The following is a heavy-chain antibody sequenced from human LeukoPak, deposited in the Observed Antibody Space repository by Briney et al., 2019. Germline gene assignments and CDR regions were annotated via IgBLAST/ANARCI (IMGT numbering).Heavy chain of an antibody. V-gene: IGHV1-18*01. Sequence: ASVKVSFKASGYTFTIYGISWVRHAPGQGLERMGWISAYNGNTNYAQNLQGRVTITTDKSTSTAYMELRRLGSDAPAVYYCAREGSDYDFWFDYWGQGTLVTVSS. CDR2: ISAYNGNT. D-gene: IGHD3-3*01. CDR3: AREGSDYDFWFDY. CDR1: GYTFTIYG. J-gene: IGHJ4*02.